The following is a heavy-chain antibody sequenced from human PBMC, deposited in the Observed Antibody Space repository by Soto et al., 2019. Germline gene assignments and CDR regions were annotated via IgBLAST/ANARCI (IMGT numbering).Heavy chain of an antibody. CDR2: ISSSSSTI. CDR3: ARDPPLYDSSGYYYGMAA. D-gene: IGHD3-22*01. J-gene: IGHJ6*04. V-gene: IGHV3-48*02. Sequence: QAPGEGVEWVSYISSSSSTIYYADSVKGRFTISRDNAKNSLYLQMNSLRDEDTAVYYCARDPPLYDSSGYYYGMAACGK.